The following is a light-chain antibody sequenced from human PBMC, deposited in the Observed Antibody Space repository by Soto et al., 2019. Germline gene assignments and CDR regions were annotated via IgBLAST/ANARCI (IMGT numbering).Light chain of an antibody. CDR1: QGINSF. Sequence: DIQLTQSPSFLSASVGDRVTITCRASQGINSFLAWYQQKPGKAPKLLIYTASTLQTGVPSRFSGTGFGTEFTLTISSLQPEDFATYYCQQLNTYPLTFGEGTKVEIK. J-gene: IGKJ4*02. CDR2: TAS. CDR3: QQLNTYPLT. V-gene: IGKV1-9*01.